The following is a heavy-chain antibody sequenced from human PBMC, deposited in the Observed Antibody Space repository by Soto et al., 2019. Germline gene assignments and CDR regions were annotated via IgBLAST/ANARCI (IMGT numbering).Heavy chain of an antibody. CDR3: AHKGGRGAGMDV. D-gene: IGHD2-15*01. CDR2: IYWDGDK. Sequence: QITLKESGPTLVKPTQTLTLTCIFSGFSLSSSGVGVGWIRQPPGKALEWLALIYWDGDKRYSPPLKTRLTITKHTSTNEVVLTMTNRDPVDTGTYYCAHKGGRGAGMDVWGQGTPVTVSS. CDR1: GFSLSSSGVG. J-gene: IGHJ6*02. V-gene: IGHV2-5*02.